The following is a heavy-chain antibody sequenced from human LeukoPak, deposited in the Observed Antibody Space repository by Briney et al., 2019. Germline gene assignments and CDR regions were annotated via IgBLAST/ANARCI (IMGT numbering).Heavy chain of an antibody. V-gene: IGHV1-24*01. D-gene: IGHD3-10*01. Sequence: GASVKVSCKVSGYTLTELSMHWVRQAPGKGLEWMGGFDPEDGETIYAQKFQGRVTVTEDTSTDTAYMELSSLRSEDTAVYYCATVRYYGSGDYWGQGTLVTVSS. CDR2: FDPEDGET. CDR3: ATVRYYGSGDY. CDR1: GYTLTELS. J-gene: IGHJ4*02.